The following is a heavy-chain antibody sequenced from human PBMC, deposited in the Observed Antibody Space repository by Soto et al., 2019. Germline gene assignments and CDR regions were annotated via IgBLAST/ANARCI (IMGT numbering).Heavy chain of an antibody. Sequence: QVQLVESGGGVVQPGRSLRLSCAASGFSFRSHGMHWVRQIPGKGLERVAVIWYDGSDKYYADSVKGRFTISRDNSKNRLYWQMNSLRAEDTAVYYCARDVVGNQLLRGLGGWFDPWGQGTLVTVSS. D-gene: IGHD2-2*01. J-gene: IGHJ5*02. V-gene: IGHV3-33*01. CDR3: ARDVVGNQLLRGLGGWFDP. CDR1: GFSFRSHG. CDR2: IWYDGSDK.